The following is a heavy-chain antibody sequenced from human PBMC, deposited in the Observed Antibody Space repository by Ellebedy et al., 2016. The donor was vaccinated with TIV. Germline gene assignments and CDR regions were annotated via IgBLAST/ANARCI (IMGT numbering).Heavy chain of an antibody. J-gene: IGHJ4*02. V-gene: IGHV3-53*01. Sequence: PGGSLRLSCAASGFTVNNNYMRWFRQAPGKGLEWVSLIYSGGDRYYADSVKGRFTISRDNSNNTVYLQMNSLGVEDTAVYYCARHRHCVGGRCYSVWGQGTLVTVS. D-gene: IGHD2-15*01. CDR2: IYSGGDR. CDR3: ARHRHCVGGRCYSV. CDR1: GFTVNNNY.